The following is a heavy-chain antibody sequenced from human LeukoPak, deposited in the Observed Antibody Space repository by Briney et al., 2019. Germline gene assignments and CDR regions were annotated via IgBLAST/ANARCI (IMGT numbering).Heavy chain of an antibody. Sequence: GESLKISFKVSGYRFTQYWIGWVAKMPGKGLGWLQIYYPIDSEPSSRPPLQGQVTISDDKSISPCYLKCSSLKASDTAMYYCAILYGGGEYYYGMDVWGQGTTGTVAS. CDR2: YYPIDSEP. J-gene: IGHJ6*02. CDR1: GYRFTQYW. D-gene: IGHD2-21*01. V-gene: IGHV5-51*01. CDR3: AILYGGGEYYYGMDV.